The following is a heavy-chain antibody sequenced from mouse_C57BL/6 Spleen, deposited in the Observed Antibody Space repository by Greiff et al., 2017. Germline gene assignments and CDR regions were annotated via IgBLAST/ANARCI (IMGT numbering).Heavy chain of an antibody. J-gene: IGHJ2*01. CDR1: GFNIKDDY. CDR3: TTGYYGY. D-gene: IGHD1-1*01. Sequence: EVMLVESGAELVRPGASVKLSCTASGFNIKDDYMHWVKQRPEQGLEWIGWIDPENGDTEYASKFQGKATITADTSSNTAYLQLSSLTSEDTAVYYCTTGYYGYWGQGTTLTVSS. V-gene: IGHV14-4*01. CDR2: IDPENGDT.